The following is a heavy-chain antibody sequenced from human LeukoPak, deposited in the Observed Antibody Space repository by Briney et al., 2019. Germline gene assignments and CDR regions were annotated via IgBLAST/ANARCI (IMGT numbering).Heavy chain of an antibody. CDR3: ARRYSYGFYYFDY. D-gene: IGHD5-18*01. J-gene: IGHJ4*02. V-gene: IGHV4-30-2*01. CDR2: IYHSGNT. CDR1: GGSISSGGQS. Sequence: PSQTLSLTCAVSGGSISSGGQSWSWMRQPPGKGLEWIGYIYHSGNTYDNPSLKSRVTISVDRSKNQFSLRVNSVTAADTAVYFCARRYSYGFYYFDYWGQGTLVTVSS.